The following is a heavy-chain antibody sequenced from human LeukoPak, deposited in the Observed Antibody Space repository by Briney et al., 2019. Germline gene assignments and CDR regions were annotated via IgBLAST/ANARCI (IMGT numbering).Heavy chain of an antibody. CDR2: IIPIFGTA. J-gene: IGHJ4*02. Sequence: ASVKVSCKASGGTFSSYAISWVRQAPGQGLEWMGGIIPIFGTANYAQKFQGRVTITADESTSTAYMELSSLRSDDTAVYYCARDMDTGPDLFDYWGQGTLVTVSS. D-gene: IGHD5-18*01. CDR3: ARDMDTGPDLFDY. CDR1: GGTFSSYA. V-gene: IGHV1-69*13.